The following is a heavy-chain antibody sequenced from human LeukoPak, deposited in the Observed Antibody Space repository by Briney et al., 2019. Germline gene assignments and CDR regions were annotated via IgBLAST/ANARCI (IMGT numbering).Heavy chain of an antibody. Sequence: GGSLRLSCAASGFTFSSYAMHWVRQAPGKGLEWVAVISYDGSNKYYADSVKGRFTISRDNSKNTLYLQMNSLRAEDTAVYYCARDPSRVWFGELLNYFDFWGQGTLVTVSS. D-gene: IGHD3-10*01. CDR2: ISYDGSNK. CDR1: GFTFSSYA. CDR3: ARDPSRVWFGELLNYFDF. V-gene: IGHV3-30*04. J-gene: IGHJ4*02.